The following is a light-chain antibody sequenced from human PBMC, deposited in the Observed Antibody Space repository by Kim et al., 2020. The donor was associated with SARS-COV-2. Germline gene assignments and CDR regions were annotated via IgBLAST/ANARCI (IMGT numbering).Light chain of an antibody. J-gene: IGLJ1*01. CDR1: KLGDKY. CDR3: QAWDSSTFYV. Sequence: SYELTQPPSVSVSPGQTVSITCSGDKLGDKYVSWYQQRPGQSPALVIYRDNKRPSGIPERFSGSNSGNTATLNISGTHAMDEADYYCQAWDSSTFYVFGT. CDR2: RDN. V-gene: IGLV3-1*01.